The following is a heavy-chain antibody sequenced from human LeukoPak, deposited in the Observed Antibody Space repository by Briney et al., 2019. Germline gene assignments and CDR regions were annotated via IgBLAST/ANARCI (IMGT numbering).Heavy chain of an antibody. J-gene: IGHJ6*02. V-gene: IGHV3-21*01. CDR1: GFTFSGYT. CDR3: ARDLKAAGSYYPYAMDV. CDR2: ISAGSSYI. D-gene: IGHD6-13*01. Sequence: AGGSLRLSCAASGFTFSGYTMNWVRQAPGKGLERVSSISAGSSYIYYPASMQGRFTISRDNAKNSLYLQMDSLRVEDTAVYYCARDLKAAGSYYPYAMDVWGQGTTVTVSS.